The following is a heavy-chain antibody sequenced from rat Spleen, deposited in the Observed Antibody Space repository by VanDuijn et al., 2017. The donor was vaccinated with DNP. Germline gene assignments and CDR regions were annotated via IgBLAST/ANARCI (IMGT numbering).Heavy chain of an antibody. V-gene: IGHV5S10*01. CDR2: IINDGSRT. D-gene: IGHD1-12*02. Sequence: EVQLVESGGGLVQPGRSLKLSCTASGFIFSDYNMAWVRQAPKKGLEWVATIINDGSRTYYRDSVKGRFTVFRDNAKSSLHLQMDSLRSEDTAIYYCVTYDGSLWGQGVLVTVSS. CDR3: VTYDGSL. J-gene: IGHJ2*01. CDR1: GFIFSDYN.